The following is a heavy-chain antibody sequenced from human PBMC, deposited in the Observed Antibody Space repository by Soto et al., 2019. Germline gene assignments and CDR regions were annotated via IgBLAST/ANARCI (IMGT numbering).Heavy chain of an antibody. CDR1: GGFFSGYY. V-gene: IGHV4-34*01. CDR3: ARGGISHWAYFYYMDV. D-gene: IGHD2-21*01. J-gene: IGHJ6*03. Sequence: SETLSLTCAVYGGFFSGYYWSWIRQPPGKGLEWIGEINHSGSTNYNPSLKSRVTISVDTSKNQFSLTLNSVTAADTATYYCARGGISHWAYFYYMDVWDRGTTVTVSS. CDR2: INHSGST.